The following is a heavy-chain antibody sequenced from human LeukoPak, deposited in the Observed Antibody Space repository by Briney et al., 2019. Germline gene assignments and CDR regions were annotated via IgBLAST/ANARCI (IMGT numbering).Heavy chain of an antibody. CDR1: GGSFSGYY. J-gene: IGHJ4*02. V-gene: IGHV4-34*01. D-gene: IGHD2-2*01. CDR2: INHSGST. Sequence: SETLSLTCAVYGGSFSGYYWSWIRQPPGKGLEWIGEINHSGSTNYNPSLKSRVTISVDTSKNQFSLKLSSVTAADTAVYYCELFVVVVPAANYRRGVVDNTADYWGQGTLVTVSP. CDR3: ELFVVVVPAANYRRGVVDNTADY.